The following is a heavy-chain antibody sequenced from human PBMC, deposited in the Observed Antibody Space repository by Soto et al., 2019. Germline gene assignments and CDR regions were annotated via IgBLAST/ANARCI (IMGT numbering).Heavy chain of an antibody. Sequence: QVQLVQSGAEVKKPGSSVKVSCKASGGTFSSYAISWVRQAPGQGLEWMGGIIPIFGTADYAQKFQGRVTITADEFTSTAYMELSILRSEDTAVYYCASSRLGGTGYYYGMDVWGQGTTVTVSS. CDR1: GGTFSSYA. V-gene: IGHV1-69*12. J-gene: IGHJ6*02. D-gene: IGHD3-16*01. CDR2: IIPIFGTA. CDR3: ASSRLGGTGYYYGMDV.